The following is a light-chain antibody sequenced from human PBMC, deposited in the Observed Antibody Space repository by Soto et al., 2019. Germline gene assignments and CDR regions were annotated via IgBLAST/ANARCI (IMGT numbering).Light chain of an antibody. J-gene: IGLJ1*01. Sequence: QSALTQPASVSGSPGQSITISCTGTSSDVGAYNYVSWYQQHPGKAPKLMIYEVGNRPSGVSHRFSGSKSDNTASLTISGLQTDDEADYYCSSYTSSRTLVFGTGTKVTVL. CDR1: SSDVGAYNY. CDR2: EVG. CDR3: SSYTSSRTLV. V-gene: IGLV2-14*01.